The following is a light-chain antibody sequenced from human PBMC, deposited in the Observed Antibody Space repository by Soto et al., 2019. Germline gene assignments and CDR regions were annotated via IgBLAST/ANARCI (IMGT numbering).Light chain of an antibody. V-gene: IGKV3-11*01. CDR1: QSVSRS. J-gene: IGKJ5*01. CDR3: QQRYNWPLT. Sequence: DSVLTQSPATLSLSPGERATLSCRASQSVSRSLSWYQQKPGQAPRLLISDASNRATGIPARFSGSGSGTDFTLTISSLDSEDFAIYYCQQRYNWPLTFGQGTRLEI. CDR2: DAS.